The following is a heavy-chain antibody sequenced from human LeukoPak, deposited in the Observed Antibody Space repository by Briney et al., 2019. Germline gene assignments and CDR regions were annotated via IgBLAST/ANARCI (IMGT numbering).Heavy chain of an antibody. CDR1: GFNFNNFC. D-gene: IGHD5-18*01. V-gene: IGHV3-30*02. CDR2: VRFDGADK. Sequence: GGSLRLSCTASGFNFNNFCMNWVRQPPGKGLEWVACVRFDGADKQSADSVKGRFTTARDSSKNTLYLQMTTLRIDDTAVYYCVKDMHKRRGYAYDAFHIWGQGTMVTVSS. CDR3: VKDMHKRRGYAYDAFHI. J-gene: IGHJ3*02.